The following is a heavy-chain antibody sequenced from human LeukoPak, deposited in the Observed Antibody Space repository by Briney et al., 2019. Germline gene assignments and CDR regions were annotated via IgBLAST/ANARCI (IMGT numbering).Heavy chain of an antibody. CDR2: ISSSGSTI. V-gene: IGHV3-48*03. J-gene: IGHJ3*02. D-gene: IGHD2-15*01. CDR3: AGVSEARYCSGGSCYSGLLGAFDI. CDR1: GFTFSSYE. Sequence: GGSLRLSCAASGFTFSSYEMNWVRQAPGKGLEWVSYISSSGSTIYYADSVKGRFTISRDNAKNSLYLQMNSLRAEDTAVYYCAGVSEARYCSGGSCYSGLLGAFDIWGQGTMVTVSS.